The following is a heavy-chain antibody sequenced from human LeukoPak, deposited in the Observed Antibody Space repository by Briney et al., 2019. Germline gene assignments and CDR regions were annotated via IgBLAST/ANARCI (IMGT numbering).Heavy chain of an antibody. D-gene: IGHD3-3*01. J-gene: IGHJ4*02. CDR2: IYSGGSI. CDR1: GFSVSDNY. CDR3: ARGAPGVGGVNQFDY. V-gene: IGHV3-53*01. Sequence: GGSLRLSCAVSGFSVSDNYMIWVRQPPGKGLEWLSVIYSGGSINYADSVDGRFTISRDDAKNTLHLQMNSLRGDDTAVYYCARGAPGVGGVNQFDYWGQGTQVIVSS.